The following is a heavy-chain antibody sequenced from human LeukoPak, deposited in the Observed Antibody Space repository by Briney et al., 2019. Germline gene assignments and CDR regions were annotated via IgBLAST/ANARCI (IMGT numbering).Heavy chain of an antibody. D-gene: IGHD1-26*01. Sequence: SETLSLTCAVSGGSISSNYRWTWVRQPPGKGLEWIGEIYHSGSTNYNPSLKSRVTLSVDKSKNQFSLKLSSVTAADTALYYCARDPSGNGGGGEYYFDYWGQGTLVTVS. J-gene: IGHJ4*02. CDR1: GGSISSNYR. V-gene: IGHV4-4*02. CDR2: IYHSGST. CDR3: ARDPSGNGGGGEYYFDY.